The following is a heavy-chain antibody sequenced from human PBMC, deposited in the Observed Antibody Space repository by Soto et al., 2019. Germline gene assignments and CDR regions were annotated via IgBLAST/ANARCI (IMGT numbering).Heavy chain of an antibody. J-gene: IGHJ6*02. CDR2: NDPSDSYT. Sequence: PGESLKISCKGSGYSFTSYWISWVRQMPGKGLEWMGRNDPSDSYTNYSPSFQGHVTISADKSISTAYLQWSSLKASDTAMYYCASLLEYSSSDYYYYGMDVWGQGTTVTVSS. CDR3: ASLLEYSSSDYYYYGMDV. V-gene: IGHV5-10-1*01. D-gene: IGHD6-6*01. CDR1: GYSFTSYW.